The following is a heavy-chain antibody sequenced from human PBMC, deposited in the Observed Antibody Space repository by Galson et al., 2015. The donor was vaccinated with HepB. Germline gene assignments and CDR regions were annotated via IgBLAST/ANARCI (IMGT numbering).Heavy chain of an antibody. CDR2: ISYDGSNK. V-gene: IGHV3-30*04. J-gene: IGHJ4*02. CDR1: GFTFSSYA. CDR3: AKDRRSGSSLDY. Sequence: SLRLSCAASGFTFSSYAMHWVRQAPGKGLEWVAVISYDGSNKYYADSVKGRFTISRDNSKNTLYLQMNSLRAEDTAVYYCAKDRRSGSSLDYWGQGTLVTVSS. D-gene: IGHD1-26*01.